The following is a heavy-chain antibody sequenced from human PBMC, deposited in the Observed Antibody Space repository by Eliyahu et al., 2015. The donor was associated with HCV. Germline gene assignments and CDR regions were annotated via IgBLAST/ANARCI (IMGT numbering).Heavy chain of an antibody. CDR2: IDPSDSYT. V-gene: IGHV5-10-1*03. D-gene: IGHD2-2*02. CDR3: ARGYCSSTSCYMVDY. Sequence: EVQLVQSGAXVKXPGESLRISCKGSGYSFTSYWISWVRQMPGKGLEWMGRIDPSDSYTNYSPSFQGHVTISADKSISTAYLQWSSLKASDTAMYYCARGYCSSTSCYMVDYWGQGTLVTVSS. CDR1: GYSFTSYW. J-gene: IGHJ4*02.